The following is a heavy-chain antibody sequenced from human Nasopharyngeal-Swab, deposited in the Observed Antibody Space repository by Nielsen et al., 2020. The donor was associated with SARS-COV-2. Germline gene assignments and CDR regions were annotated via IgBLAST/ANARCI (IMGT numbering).Heavy chain of an antibody. CDR2: IYYSGST. D-gene: IGHD1-7*01. CDR1: GGSISSGAYY. J-gene: IGHJ4*02. Sequence: SETLSLTCTVSGGSISSGAYYWSWIRQPPGKGLAWIGYIYYSGSTYYNPSLKSRVTISVDTSKNQFSLKLSSVTAADTAVYYCARVLRYNWNYYLDYWGQGTLVTVSS. CDR3: ARVLRYNWNYYLDY. V-gene: IGHV4-30-4*01.